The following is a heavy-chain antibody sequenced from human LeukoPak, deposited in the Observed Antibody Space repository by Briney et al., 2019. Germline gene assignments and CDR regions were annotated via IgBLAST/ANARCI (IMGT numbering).Heavy chain of an antibody. CDR2: LYHPDST. V-gene: IGHV4-38-2*01. CDR1: GYPINNAYY. CDR3: ARQYDSYFYYYLDL. D-gene: IGHD2-2*01. J-gene: IGHJ6*03. Sequence: QVQLQESGPGLVKPSETLSLTCGVSGYPINNAYYWVWIRQPPGQGLALIGSLYHPDSTYYNPSLKSRVTMSVDTSRNQFSLRLSFVTAADTAVYYCARQYDSYFYYYLDLWGTGTTVTVSS.